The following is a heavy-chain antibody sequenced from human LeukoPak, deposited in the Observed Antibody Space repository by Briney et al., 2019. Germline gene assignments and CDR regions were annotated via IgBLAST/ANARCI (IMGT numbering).Heavy chain of an antibody. V-gene: IGHV1-2*02. D-gene: IGHD3-10*01. J-gene: IGHJ4*02. CDR3: ARAAHYYGSGTNWYYFDY. CDR1: GYTFTDYY. Sequence: ASVKVSCKASGYTFTDYYMHWVRQAPGQGLEWMGWINPHSGGTNYAQKFQGRVTMTRDTSISTAYMELSRLRSDDTAVYYCARAAHYYGSGTNWYYFDYWGQGTLVTVSS. CDR2: INPHSGGT.